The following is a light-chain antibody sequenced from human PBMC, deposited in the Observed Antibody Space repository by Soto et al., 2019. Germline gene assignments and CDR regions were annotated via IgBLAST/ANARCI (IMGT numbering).Light chain of an antibody. V-gene: IGKV3-20*01. Sequence: EVVLTQSPGTLSLSPGERAILSCRASQSVNSRYLAWYQQKPGQAPRLLIYGASSRATGIPDRFSGSGSGTDFTLIINRLEAEDFAVYYCQQYNNPPLTFGGGTKVEI. CDR2: GAS. CDR1: QSVNSRY. J-gene: IGKJ4*01. CDR3: QQYNNPPLT.